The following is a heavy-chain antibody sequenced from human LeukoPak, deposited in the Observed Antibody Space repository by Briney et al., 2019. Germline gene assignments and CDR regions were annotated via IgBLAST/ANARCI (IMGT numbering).Heavy chain of an antibody. CDR3: ARDRWNDRMIDY. D-gene: IGHD1-1*01. CDR1: GGSISSYY. Sequence: SETLSLTCTVSGGSISSYYWNWIRQPPGKGLEWIGYIYNSGSTNYNPSLKSRVTISVDTSKSQFSLKLSSVTAADTAVYYCARDRWNDRMIDYWGQGTLVTVSS. V-gene: IGHV4-59*01. CDR2: IYNSGST. J-gene: IGHJ4*02.